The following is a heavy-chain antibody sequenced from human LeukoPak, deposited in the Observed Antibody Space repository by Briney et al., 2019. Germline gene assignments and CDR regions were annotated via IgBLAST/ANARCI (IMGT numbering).Heavy chain of an antibody. V-gene: IGHV3-33*01. CDR3: ARGHSYDISGYYSEYFQH. CDR2: IWYDGSNK. D-gene: IGHD3-22*01. CDR1: VFSLSTYG. J-gene: IGHJ1*01. Sequence: SLRHSCAASVFSLSTYGIHWVRQAPVKGRGSVAVIWYDGSNKYYADSVKGRFTISRDNSKNTLYLQMNSLRAEDTAVYYCARGHSYDISGYYSEYFQHWGQGTLVTVSS.